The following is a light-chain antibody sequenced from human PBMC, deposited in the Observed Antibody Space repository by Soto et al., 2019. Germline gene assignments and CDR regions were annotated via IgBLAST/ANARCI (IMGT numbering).Light chain of an antibody. CDR3: QTWGSGIVV. CDR1: SGHSNYA. J-gene: IGLJ2*01. Sequence: QPVLTQSPSASASLGASVKLTCTLSSGHSNYAIAWHQQQSEKGPRYLMNLTSDGSHSKGDGIPDRFSGSSSGAERYLTISSLQSEDEADYYCQTWGSGIVVFGGGTKVTVL. V-gene: IGLV4-69*01. CDR2: LTSDGSH.